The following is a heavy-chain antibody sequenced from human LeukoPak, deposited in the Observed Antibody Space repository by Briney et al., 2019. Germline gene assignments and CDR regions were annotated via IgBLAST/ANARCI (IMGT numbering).Heavy chain of an antibody. CDR1: GFTFSSYS. V-gene: IGHV3-21*01. CDR3: AREDTDIVVVPAANHFDY. J-gene: IGHJ4*02. Sequence: PGGSLRISCAASGFTFSSYSLNWVRQAPGKGLEWVSSISSSSSYIYYADSVKGRFTISRDNAKNSLYLQMNSLRAEDTAVYYCAREDTDIVVVPAANHFDYWGQGTLVTVSS. CDR2: ISSSSSYI. D-gene: IGHD2-2*01.